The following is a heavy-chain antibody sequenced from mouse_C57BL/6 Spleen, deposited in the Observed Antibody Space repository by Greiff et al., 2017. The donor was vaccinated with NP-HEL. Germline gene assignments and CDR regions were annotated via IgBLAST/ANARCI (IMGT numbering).Heavy chain of an antibody. V-gene: IGHV1-52*01. Sequence: VQLQQSGAELVRPGSSVKLSCKASGYTFTSYWMHWVKQRPIQGLEWIGNIDPSDSETHYNQKFKDKATLTVDKSSRTAYMQLSSLTSEESAVYYCARGESSYYFDYWGQGTTLTVSS. CDR1: GYTFTSYW. D-gene: IGHD1-1*01. CDR2: IDPSDSET. J-gene: IGHJ2*01. CDR3: ARGESSYYFDY.